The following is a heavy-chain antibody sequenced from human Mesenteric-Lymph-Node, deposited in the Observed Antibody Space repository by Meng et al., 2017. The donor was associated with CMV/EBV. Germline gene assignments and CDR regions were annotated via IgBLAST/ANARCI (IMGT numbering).Heavy chain of an antibody. D-gene: IGHD3-3*01. Sequence: GESLKISCAASGFIFSNYWMSWVRQAPGKGLEWVANINRDGSEKYYLDSVKGRFTISRDNAKTSLDLQMNSLRAEDSAIYYCARESDFWSGFPRGGHFAFWGQGNVVTVSS. CDR2: INRDGSEK. CDR3: ARESDFWSGFPRGGHFAF. V-gene: IGHV3-7*01. CDR1: GFIFSNYW. J-gene: IGHJ4*02.